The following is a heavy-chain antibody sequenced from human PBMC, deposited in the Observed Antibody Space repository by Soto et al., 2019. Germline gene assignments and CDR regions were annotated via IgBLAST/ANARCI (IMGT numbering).Heavy chain of an antibody. CDR3: SREVAPAALPPSSLMDL. CDR1: GFTISGPW. CDR2: INSDGSSY. Sequence: PGGSLRPSCAASGFTISGPWMPWVRRAPGKGLVWVSRINSDGSSYNDADAVKGRFTISRDNAKNTLYLQMNSLRAEDTAVYYCSREVAPAALPPSSLMDLWCEGTTVTVFS. V-gene: IGHV3-74*01. J-gene: IGHJ6*04. D-gene: IGHD2-2*01.